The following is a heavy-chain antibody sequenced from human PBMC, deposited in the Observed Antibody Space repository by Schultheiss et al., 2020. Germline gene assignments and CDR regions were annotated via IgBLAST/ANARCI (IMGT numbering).Heavy chain of an antibody. Sequence: SETLSLTCAVYGGSFSGYYWSWIRQPPGKGLEWIGEINHSGSTNYNPSLKSRVTISVDTSKNQFSLKLSSVTAADTAVYYCARVESSSSVSYYYYYYGMDVWGQGTTGTVS. J-gene: IGHJ6*02. D-gene: IGHD6-6*01. CDR2: INHSGST. CDR3: ARVESSSSVSYYYYYYGMDV. V-gene: IGHV4-34*01. CDR1: GGSFSGYY.